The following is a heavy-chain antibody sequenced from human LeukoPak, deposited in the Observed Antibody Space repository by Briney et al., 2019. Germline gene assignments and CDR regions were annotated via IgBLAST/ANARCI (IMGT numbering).Heavy chain of an antibody. J-gene: IGHJ4*02. CDR3: ARVRGAGTYQADY. D-gene: IGHD3-10*01. V-gene: IGHV5-10-1*01. Sequence: GESLKISCEVFGYSCNAFWITWMRQMPGKGLEWMGKIDPIDLSTEYSPSSQGHVTMSVDESVSTAYLQWSSLKASDTAMYYCARVRGAGTYQADYWGQGTQVIVSS. CDR1: GYSCNAFW. CDR2: IDPIDLST.